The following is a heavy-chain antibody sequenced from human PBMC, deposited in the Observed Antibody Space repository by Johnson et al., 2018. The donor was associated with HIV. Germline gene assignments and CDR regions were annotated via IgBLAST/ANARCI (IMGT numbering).Heavy chain of an antibody. J-gene: IGHJ3*01. D-gene: IGHD3-16*01. CDR2: ILYDGSNK. CDR1: GFTFNSYG. Sequence: QVQLVESGGGVVQPGGSLRLSCAASGFTFNSYGMHWVRQAPGQGLEWVAFILYDGSNKYYVAFVQGRFTISSDNSKITLYLQMNSLRSEDPSVYFCAKDTYGPLDALDVWGQGTMVTVSS. V-gene: IGHV3-30*02. CDR3: AKDTYGPLDALDV.